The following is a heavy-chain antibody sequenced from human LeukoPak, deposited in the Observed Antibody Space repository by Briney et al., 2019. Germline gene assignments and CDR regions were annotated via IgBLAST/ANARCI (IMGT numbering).Heavy chain of an antibody. Sequence: ASVKVSCKASGYTFTSYYMHWVRQAPGQGLEWMGIINPSGGTTSYAQKFQGRVTMTRDTSTSTVYMELSSLRSEDTAVYHCARVPIFGVGPLLDAFDIWGQGTMVTVSS. CDR3: ARVPIFGVGPLLDAFDI. J-gene: IGHJ3*02. V-gene: IGHV1-46*01. CDR1: GYTFTSYY. D-gene: IGHD3-3*02. CDR2: INPSGGTT.